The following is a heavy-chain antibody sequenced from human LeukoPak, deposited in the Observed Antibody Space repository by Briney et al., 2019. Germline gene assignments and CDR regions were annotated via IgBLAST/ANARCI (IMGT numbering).Heavy chain of an antibody. CDR3: ARAYCGGDCYPDY. CDR2: ISASRDIT. Sequence: PGGSLRLSCAASGFNYSSYTMNWVRQAPGMGLEWLSYISASRDITYYADSVKGRFTISRDNAKNSLYLQMNSLRAEDTAVYYCARAYCGGDCYPDYWGQGTLVTVSS. CDR1: GFNYSSYT. D-gene: IGHD2-21*02. V-gene: IGHV3-48*01. J-gene: IGHJ4*02.